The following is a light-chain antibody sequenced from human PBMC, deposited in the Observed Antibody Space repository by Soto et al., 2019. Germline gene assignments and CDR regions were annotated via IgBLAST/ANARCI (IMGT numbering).Light chain of an antibody. V-gene: IGLV1-40*01. Sequence: QSVLTQPPSVSGAPGQRVTISCTGSSSNIGAGYDVHWYQLLPGTAPKLLIYRSTSRPSGVPDRFSGSKSGTSASLAITGLQAEDEADYYCQSFDSSLSGSVFGGGTKVTVL. CDR3: QSFDSSLSGSV. J-gene: IGLJ2*01. CDR1: SSNIGAGYD. CDR2: RST.